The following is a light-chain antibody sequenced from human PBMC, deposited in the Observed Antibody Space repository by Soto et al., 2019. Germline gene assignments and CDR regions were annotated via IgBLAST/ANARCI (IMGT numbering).Light chain of an antibody. Sequence: DVQMTQSPSTLSASVGDRVTITCRASQSISGWLAWYQQRPGTAPKLMIYKASTLETGVPSRFSGSGSGTEFTLTIKNLQPDDFATYYCQRYAGYSRTFAQGTKVDIK. J-gene: IGKJ1*01. V-gene: IGKV1-5*03. CDR1: QSISGW. CDR3: QRYAGYSRT. CDR2: KAS.